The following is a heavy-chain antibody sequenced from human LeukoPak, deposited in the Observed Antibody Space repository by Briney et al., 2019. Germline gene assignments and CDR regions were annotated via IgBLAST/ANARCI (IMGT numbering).Heavy chain of an antibody. CDR1: GCTLTELS. CDR2: FDPVDGET. D-gene: IGHD2-15*01. V-gene: IGHV1-24*01. J-gene: IGHJ4*02. CDR3: ATDRRWGVVVAATLFDY. Sequence: ASVKVSCKVSGCTLTELSMHWVRQAPGKGLEWMGGFDPVDGETIYAQKFQGRVTMTEDTSTDTAYMELSSLRSEDTAVYYCATDRRWGVVVAATLFDYWGQGTLVTVSS.